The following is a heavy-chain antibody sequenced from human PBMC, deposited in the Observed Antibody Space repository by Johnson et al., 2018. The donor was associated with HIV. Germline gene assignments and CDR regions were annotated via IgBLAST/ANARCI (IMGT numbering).Heavy chain of an antibody. CDR3: AKVDCGGDTCAGYDPFDL. CDR1: GFAFRTYW. CDR2: IYNDGSRT. J-gene: IGHJ3*01. D-gene: IGHD2-21*01. Sequence: VQLVESGGGLVQPGGSLRLSCAASGFAFRTYWMVWVRQVPGNRPVWVARIYNDGSRTTYADSVRGRFTISRDNAKYTVDLQMNSLRVEDTAVYYCAKVDCGGDTCAGYDPFDLWGQGTLVTVSS. V-gene: IGHV3-74*03.